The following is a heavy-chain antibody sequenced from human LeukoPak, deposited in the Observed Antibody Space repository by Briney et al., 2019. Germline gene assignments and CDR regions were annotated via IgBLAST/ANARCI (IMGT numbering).Heavy chain of an antibody. V-gene: IGHV4-59*12. CDR2: IYYSGST. D-gene: IGHD4-17*01. CDR3: ARGRYGDYERYFDY. Sequence: SETLSLICTVSGGSISSYYWSWIRQPPGKGLEWIGYIYYSGSTNYNPSLKSRVTISVDTSKNQFSLKLSSVTAADTAVYSCARGRYGDYERYFDYWGQGALVTVSS. CDR1: GGSISSYY. J-gene: IGHJ4*02.